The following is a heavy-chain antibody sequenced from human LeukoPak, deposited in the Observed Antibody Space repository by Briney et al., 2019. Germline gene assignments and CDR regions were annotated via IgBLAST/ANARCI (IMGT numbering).Heavy chain of an antibody. CDR3: ARVPPRVTAAGYDN. CDR1: GYPFTSYG. J-gene: IGHJ4*02. CDR2: ISGYNGDT. D-gene: IGHD6-13*01. Sequence: EASVKVSCKTSGYPFTSYGVGWMRQAPGQGLEWMGWISGYNGDTNYAHNLQGRVTVTIETSTTTAYMELRSLTSDDTAVYYCARVPPRVTAAGYDNWGQGTLVTVSS. V-gene: IGHV1-18*01.